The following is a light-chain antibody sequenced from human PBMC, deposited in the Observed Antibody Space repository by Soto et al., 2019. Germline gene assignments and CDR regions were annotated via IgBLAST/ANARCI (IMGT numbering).Light chain of an antibody. Sequence: DIVLTHSPGTLSLSPCERATLSFRASQSVSNNYLAWYQQKPGQAHRLIIYGASNRATGISGRFSGSGSGTDFTLTISRLEHEDFAVYYCQQYGSSGTFGQGTKVDIK. J-gene: IGKJ1*01. CDR2: GAS. CDR1: QSVSNNY. V-gene: IGKV3-20*01. CDR3: QQYGSSGT.